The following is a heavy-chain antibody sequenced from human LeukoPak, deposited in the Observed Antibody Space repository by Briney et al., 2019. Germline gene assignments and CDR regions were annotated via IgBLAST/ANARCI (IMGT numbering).Heavy chain of an antibody. CDR1: GGSISGSH. CDR3: ARTGGDCSSGLCYYAMDV. D-gene: IGHD2-21*02. V-gene: IGHV4-59*01. Sequence: SETLSLTCFVSGGSISGSHWSWIRQPPGKGLEWIGYIHYTGSTDYNPSLRSRVTLSIDMSKNQFSLRLSSMTAADTAVYYCARTGGDCSSGLCYYAMDVWGQGTTVTVSS. J-gene: IGHJ6*02. CDR2: IHYTGST.